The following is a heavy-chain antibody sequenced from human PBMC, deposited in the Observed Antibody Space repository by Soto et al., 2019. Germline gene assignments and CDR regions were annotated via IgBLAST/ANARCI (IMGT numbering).Heavy chain of an antibody. J-gene: IGHJ5*02. D-gene: IGHD3-10*01. CDR1: GGTFSSYA. V-gene: IGHV1-69*01. CDR2: IIPIFGTA. CDR3: ARIWFGELSRWFDP. Sequence: QVQLVQSGAEVKKPGSSVKVSCKASGGTFSSYAISWVRQAPGQGLEWMGGIIPIFGTANYAQKFQGTVTITADDSTSTASLVLSSLRSEDTAVYYCARIWFGELSRWFDPWGQGTLVTVSS.